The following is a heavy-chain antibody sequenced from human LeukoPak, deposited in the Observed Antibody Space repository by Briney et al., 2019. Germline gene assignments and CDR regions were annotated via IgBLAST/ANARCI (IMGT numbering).Heavy chain of an antibody. Sequence: SETLSLTCTVSGDSISSRTYYWGWIRQSPGKGLEWIGSIYYSGSTYYNPSLKSRVTISIDTSKNRFSLRLSSVTATGTAVYYCARHGFYYASGPLFDYWGQGTLVTVSS. CDR2: IYYSGST. CDR3: ARHGFYYASGPLFDY. J-gene: IGHJ4*02. CDR1: GDSISSRTYY. D-gene: IGHD3-10*01. V-gene: IGHV4-39*01.